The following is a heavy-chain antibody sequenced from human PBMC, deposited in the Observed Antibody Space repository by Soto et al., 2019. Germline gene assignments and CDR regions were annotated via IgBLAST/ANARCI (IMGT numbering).Heavy chain of an antibody. V-gene: IGHV1-69*08. D-gene: IGHD3-16*02. CDR1: RGTFSSYT. Sequence: QVQLVQSGAEVKKPGSSVKVSCKASRGTFSSYTISWVRQAPGQGLEWMGRIIPILGIANYAQKFQGRVTITADKSTSTAYMELSSLRSEDTAVYYCARDGMITFGGVIPKGDYWGQGTLVTVSS. J-gene: IGHJ4*02. CDR3: ARDGMITFGGVIPKGDY. CDR2: IIPILGIA.